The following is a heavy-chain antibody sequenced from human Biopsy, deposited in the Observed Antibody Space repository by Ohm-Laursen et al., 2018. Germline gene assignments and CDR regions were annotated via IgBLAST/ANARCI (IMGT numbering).Heavy chain of an antibody. J-gene: IGHJ4*02. D-gene: IGHD3-10*01. CDR1: GFTLTDSG. CDR3: AKQEGVAYGDIDY. Sequence: LSLTCAASGFTLTDSGMHWVRQAPGKGLEWVALISYDGSYKNYGDSVKGRFTISRDNSKNTLYLQMNSLRPEDTAVYYCAKQEGVAYGDIDYWGQGTLVTVSS. CDR2: ISYDGSYK. V-gene: IGHV3-30*18.